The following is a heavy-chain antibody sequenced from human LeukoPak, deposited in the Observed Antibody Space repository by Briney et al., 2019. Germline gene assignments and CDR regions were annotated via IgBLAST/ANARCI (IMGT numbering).Heavy chain of an antibody. D-gene: IGHD3-9*01. CDR1: GDIITELA. Sequence: GASVKGSCKVSGDIITELAIHWVRQAPGKGLEWMGGFDPEDGETTYAQKFQGRVSMTEDTSTDTAYMEVSSLESDDTAVYYCVAARIDWGRNWFDPWGQGTLLIVSS. J-gene: IGHJ5*02. CDR2: FDPEDGET. CDR3: VAARIDWGRNWFDP. V-gene: IGHV1-24*01.